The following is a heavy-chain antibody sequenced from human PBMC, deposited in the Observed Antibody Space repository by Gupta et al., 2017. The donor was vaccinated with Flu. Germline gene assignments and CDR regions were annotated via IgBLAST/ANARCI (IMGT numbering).Heavy chain of an antibody. CDR1: GFSFSASH. J-gene: IGHJ4*02. CDR2: IGRGGNT. CDR3: VRDHNWWFIF. Sequence: EVQLVESGGGLVQPGGSLRLTCVMSGFSFSASHMNWIRQAPGKGLEWISYIGRGGNTDYADSVRGRFTISRDNDRDSLFLQMNSLRDEDADLYYCVRDHNWWFIFWGQGALVTVSS. V-gene: IGHV3-48*02. D-gene: IGHD2-8*02.